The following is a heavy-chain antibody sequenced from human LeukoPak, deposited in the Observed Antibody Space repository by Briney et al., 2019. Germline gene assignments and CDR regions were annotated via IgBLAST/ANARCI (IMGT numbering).Heavy chain of an antibody. Sequence: GGSLRLSCAASGFTFSSNPMHWVRQAPGKGLEWVAVISYDGSNKYYADSVKGRFTISRDNSKNTLYLQMNSLRAEDTAVYYCAKDGGQQLVVRPDYWGQGTLVTVSS. CDR2: ISYDGSNK. CDR1: GFTFSSNP. V-gene: IGHV3-30*18. CDR3: AKDGGQQLVVRPDY. D-gene: IGHD6-13*01. J-gene: IGHJ4*02.